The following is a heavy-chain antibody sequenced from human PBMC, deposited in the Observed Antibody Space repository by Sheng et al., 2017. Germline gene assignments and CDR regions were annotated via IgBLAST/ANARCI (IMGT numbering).Heavy chain of an antibody. CDR1: GFTFSFYW. J-gene: IGHJ4*02. CDR3: ARALPYHCSSTNCDGEVFDY. V-gene: IGHV3-74*01. CDR2: INSDGSST. D-gene: IGHD2-2*01. Sequence: EVQLVESGGGLVQPGGSLRLSCTASGFTFSFYWMHWVRQAPGKGLVWVSRINSDGSSTTYADSVKGRFTISRDNAKNMLYLQMNSLRAEDTAVYYCARALPYHCSSTNCDGEVFDYWGQGTLVTVSS.